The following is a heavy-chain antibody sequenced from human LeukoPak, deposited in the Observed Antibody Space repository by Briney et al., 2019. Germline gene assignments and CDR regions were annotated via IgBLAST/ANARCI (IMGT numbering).Heavy chain of an antibody. CDR3: ATTTEIQLWLRPLDY. Sequence: ASVKVSCKVSGYTPTELSMHWVRQAPGKGLEWMGGFDPEDGETIYAQKFQGRVTMTEDTSTDTAYMELSSLRSEDTAVYYCATTTEIQLWLRPLDYWGQGTLVTVSS. V-gene: IGHV1-24*01. CDR1: GYTPTELS. CDR2: FDPEDGET. D-gene: IGHD5-18*01. J-gene: IGHJ4*02.